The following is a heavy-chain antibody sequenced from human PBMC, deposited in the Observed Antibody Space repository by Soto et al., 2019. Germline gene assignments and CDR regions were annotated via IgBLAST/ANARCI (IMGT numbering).Heavy chain of an antibody. V-gene: IGHV4-34*01. J-gene: IGHJ5*02. Sequence: QVQLQQWGAGLLKPSETLSLTCAVYGGSFSGYYWSWVRQPPGKGLEWIGEINHSGSTNYKPSLKSRVTISIDTSKDQFSLKQSSLTAADTAVYYCARCQIAVAAWFDPWSQGTLVTVSS. CDR2: INHSGST. D-gene: IGHD6-19*01. CDR1: GGSFSGYY. CDR3: ARCQIAVAAWFDP.